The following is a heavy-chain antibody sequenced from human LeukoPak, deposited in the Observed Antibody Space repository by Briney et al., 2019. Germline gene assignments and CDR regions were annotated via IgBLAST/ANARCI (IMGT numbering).Heavy chain of an antibody. CDR1: GFTFSSYA. D-gene: IGHD3-9*01. V-gene: IGHV3-23*01. CDR2: ISGSGGST. J-gene: IGHJ4*02. CDR3: ARDVDSQDYFHY. Sequence: PGGSLRLSCAASGFTFSSYAMSWVRQAPGKGLEWVSAISGSGGSTYYADSVKGRFTISRDNSKNTLYLQMNSLRAEDTAVYYCARDVDSQDYFHYWGQGTLVTVSS.